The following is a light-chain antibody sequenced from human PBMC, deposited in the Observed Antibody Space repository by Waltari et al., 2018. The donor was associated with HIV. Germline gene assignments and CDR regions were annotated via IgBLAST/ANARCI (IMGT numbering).Light chain of an antibody. Sequence: DIQMTQSPSTLSASVRDRVTITCRASQSIDNWLAWYQQRPGKAPKLLIYKASDLKSGVPSRFSGSGSGTEFTLTISSLQPDDFATYYCQQYNGFSWTFGQGTKVEIK. V-gene: IGKV1-5*03. CDR3: QQYNGFSWT. CDR1: QSIDNW. J-gene: IGKJ1*01. CDR2: KAS.